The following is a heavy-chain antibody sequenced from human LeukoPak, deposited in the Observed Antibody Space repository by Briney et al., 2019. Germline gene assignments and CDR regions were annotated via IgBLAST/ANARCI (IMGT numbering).Heavy chain of an antibody. CDR3: ARGGYSYGYRQGDY. Sequence: ASVEVSCKASGGTFSSYAISWVRQAPGQGLEWMGGIIPIFGTANYAQKFQGRVTITADESTSTAYMELSSLRSEDTAVYYCARGGYSYGYRQGDYWGQGTLVTVSS. D-gene: IGHD5-18*01. V-gene: IGHV1-69*13. CDR2: IIPIFGTA. J-gene: IGHJ4*02. CDR1: GGTFSSYA.